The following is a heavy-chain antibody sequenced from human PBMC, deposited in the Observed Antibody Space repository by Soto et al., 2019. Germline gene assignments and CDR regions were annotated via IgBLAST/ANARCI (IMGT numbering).Heavy chain of an antibody. Sequence: FSVKVSCKASGGSFRSHEISLVRLAPGQGLEWVGGNIPFSSTANHAQRCQGRVTITADEFTTTAYMELSSLRSEDTAVYYCARDRSYDSSSYYECFDSWGQGTLVTVSS. D-gene: IGHD3-22*01. J-gene: IGHJ4*02. CDR2: NIPFSSTA. CDR1: GGSFRSHE. V-gene: IGHV1-69*13. CDR3: ARDRSYDSSSYYECFDS.